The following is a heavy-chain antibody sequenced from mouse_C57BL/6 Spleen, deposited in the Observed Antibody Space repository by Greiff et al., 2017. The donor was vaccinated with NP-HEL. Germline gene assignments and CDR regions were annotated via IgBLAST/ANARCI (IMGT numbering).Heavy chain of an antibody. D-gene: IGHD1-1*01. CDR3: ARNRGVVAYYAMDY. V-gene: IGHV2-2*01. CDR2: IWSGGST. J-gene: IGHJ4*01. CDR1: GFSLTSYG. Sequence: QVQLKESGPGLVQPSQSLSITCTVSGFSLTSYGVHWVRQSPGKGLEWLGVIWSGGSTDYNAAFISRLSISKDNSKSQVFFKMNSLQADDTAIYYCARNRGVVAYYAMDYWGQGTSVTVSS.